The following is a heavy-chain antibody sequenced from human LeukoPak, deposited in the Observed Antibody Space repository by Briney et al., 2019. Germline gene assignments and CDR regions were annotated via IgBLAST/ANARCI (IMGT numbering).Heavy chain of an antibody. CDR1: GGSFSGYY. D-gene: IGHD6-13*01. V-gene: IGHV4-34*01. J-gene: IGHJ4*02. CDR3: ARVTGLEGSSKLDY. CDR2: INHSGST. Sequence: SETLSLTCAVYGGSFSGYYWSWIRHPPGKGLEWIGEINHSGSTNYNPSLKSRVTISVGTSKNQFSLKLSSVTAADTAVYYCARVTGLEGSSKLDYWGQGTLVTVSS.